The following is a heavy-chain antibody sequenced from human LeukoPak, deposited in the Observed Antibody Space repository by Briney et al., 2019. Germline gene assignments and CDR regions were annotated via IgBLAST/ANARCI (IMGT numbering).Heavy chain of an antibody. V-gene: IGHV3-43*02. D-gene: IGHD4-23*01. CDR3: PEDHVYGGADD. Sequence: PGGSLRLSCAASVFTFNRYAMHWLRQAPGKGLEWVGLISGDGITTYYLDSVKGRFTISRDNSKNSLYLHMNSLRSEDSALYYCPEDHVYGGADDWGQGTLVTVSS. CDR2: ISGDGITT. CDR1: VFTFNRYA. J-gene: IGHJ4*02.